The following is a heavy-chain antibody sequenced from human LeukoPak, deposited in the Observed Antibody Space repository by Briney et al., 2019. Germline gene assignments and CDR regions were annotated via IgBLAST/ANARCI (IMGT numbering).Heavy chain of an antibody. CDR2: ISYDGSNK. V-gene: IGHV3-30*03. CDR1: GFTFSSYS. CDR3: AREAETIDY. Sequence: GGSLRLSCAASGFTFSSYSMNWVRQAPGKGLEWVAVISYDGSNKYYADSVKGRFTISRDNSKNTLYLQMNSLRAEDTAVYYCAREAETIDYWGQGTLVTVSS. J-gene: IGHJ4*02. D-gene: IGHD1-14*01.